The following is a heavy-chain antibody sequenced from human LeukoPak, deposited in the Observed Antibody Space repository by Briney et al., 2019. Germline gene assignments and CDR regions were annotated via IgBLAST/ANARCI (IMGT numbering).Heavy chain of an antibody. D-gene: IGHD1-26*01. CDR1: GFPFNVQT. CDR3: ARGGATRGRFEN. J-gene: IGHJ4*02. V-gene: IGHV3-7*01. CDR2: MRGDGTEI. Sequence: GGSLRLSCAASGFPFNVQTMSWVRQAPGKGLDWVASMRGDGTEIHYVDSVKGRFTISRDNPKNSLYLQMNNLRAEDTAVYYCARGGATRGRFENWGQGTRVTVSS.